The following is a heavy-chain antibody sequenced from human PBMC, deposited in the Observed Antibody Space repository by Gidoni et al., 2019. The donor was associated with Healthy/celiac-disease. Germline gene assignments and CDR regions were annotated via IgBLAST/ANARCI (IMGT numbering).Heavy chain of an antibody. V-gene: IGHV3-23*01. Sequence: EVQLLEPGGGLVQPGGSLRLSCAAAGFTFSSYAMSWVRQAPGKGLEWVSAISGSGGSTYYADSVKGRFTISRDNSKNTLYLQMNSLRAEDTAVYYCARIQWLVLPLWFDYWGQGTLVTVSS. CDR2: ISGSGGST. CDR3: ARIQWLVLPLWFDY. J-gene: IGHJ4*02. D-gene: IGHD6-19*01. CDR1: GFTFSSYA.